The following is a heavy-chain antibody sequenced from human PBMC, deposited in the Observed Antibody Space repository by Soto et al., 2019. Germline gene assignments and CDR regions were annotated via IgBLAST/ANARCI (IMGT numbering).Heavy chain of an antibody. CDR3: ARGGHYDFWSGYRNYYYYYYMYV. V-gene: IGHV4-34*01. D-gene: IGHD3-3*01. J-gene: IGHJ6*03. CDR2: INHSGST. CDR1: GGSFSGYY. Sequence: SETLSLTCAVYGGSFSGYYWSWIRQPPGKGLEWIGEINHSGSTNYNPSLKSRVTISVDTSKNQFSLKLSSVTAADTAVYYCARGGHYDFWSGYRNYYYYYYMYVWGKGTTVTVSS.